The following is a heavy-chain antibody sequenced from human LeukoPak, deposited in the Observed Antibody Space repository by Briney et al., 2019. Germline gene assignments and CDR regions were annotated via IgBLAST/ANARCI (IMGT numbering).Heavy chain of an antibody. J-gene: IGHJ4*02. Sequence: PSETLSLTCAVSGYSISSGYYWGWIRQPPGKGLEWIGSIYYSGSTYYNPSLKSRVTISVDTSKNQFSLKLSSVTAADTAVYYCARQGYYYDSSGYRDFDYWGQGTLVTVSS. CDR3: ARQGYYYDSSGYRDFDY. D-gene: IGHD3-22*01. CDR1: GYSISSGYY. V-gene: IGHV4-38-2*01. CDR2: IYYSGST.